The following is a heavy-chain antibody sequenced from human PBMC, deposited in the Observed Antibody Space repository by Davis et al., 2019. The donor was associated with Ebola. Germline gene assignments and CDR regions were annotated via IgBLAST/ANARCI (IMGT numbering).Heavy chain of an antibody. J-gene: IGHJ4*02. CDR3: ARKSGIDY. CDR1: GFG. D-gene: IGHD6-25*01. CDR2: IRSDGSKK. V-gene: IGHV3-30*02. Sequence: GGSLRLSCEASGFGMQWVRQAPGKGLEWVAFIRSDGSKKYYADSVKGRFTISRDNSKNTLYLQMNSLRAEDTAVYYCARKSGIDYWGQGTLVTVSS.